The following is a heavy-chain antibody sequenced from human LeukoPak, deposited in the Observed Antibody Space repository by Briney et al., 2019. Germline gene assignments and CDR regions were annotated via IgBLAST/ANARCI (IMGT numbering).Heavy chain of an antibody. CDR1: GFTFSSYA. V-gene: IGHV3-23*01. D-gene: IGHD1-1*01. J-gene: IGHJ6*02. CDR2: ISGSGGST. CDR3: ARVRVERPPYYYYYGMDV. Sequence: GGSLRLSCAASGFTFSSYAMSWVRQAPGKGLEWVSAISGSGGSTYYADSVKGRFTISRDNSKNTLYLQMNSLRAEDTAVYYCARVRVERPPYYYYYGMDVWGQGTTVTVSS.